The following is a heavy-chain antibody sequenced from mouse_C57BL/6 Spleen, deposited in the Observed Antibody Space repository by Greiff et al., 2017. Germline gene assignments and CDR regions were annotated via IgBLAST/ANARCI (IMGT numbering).Heavy chain of an antibody. D-gene: IGHD1-1*01. CDR3: ASSYYYGSTSYWYFDV. Sequence: VKLQESGAELVRPGSSVKLSCKASGYTFTSYWMDWVKQRPGQGLEWIGNIYPSDSETHYNQKFKDKATLTVDKSSSTAYMQLSSLTSEDSAVYYCASSYYYGSTSYWYFDVWGTGTTVTVSS. J-gene: IGHJ1*03. CDR2: IYPSDSET. CDR1: GYTFTSYW. V-gene: IGHV1-61*01.